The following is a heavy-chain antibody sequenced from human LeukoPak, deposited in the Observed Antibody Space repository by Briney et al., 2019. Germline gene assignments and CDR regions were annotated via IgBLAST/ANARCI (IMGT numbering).Heavy chain of an antibody. V-gene: IGHV3-48*01. D-gene: IGHD3-10*01. J-gene: IGHJ4*02. CDR3: VSRPKGTYYFEY. Sequence: PGGSLRLSCAASGFSFSSYSMNWVRQAPGKGLEWVSYISSSSSTIYYADSVKGRFTISRDNSKNTLYLQMNSLRAEDTAVYYCVSRPKGTYYFEYWGQGTLVTASS. CDR2: ISSSSSTI. CDR1: GFSFSSYS.